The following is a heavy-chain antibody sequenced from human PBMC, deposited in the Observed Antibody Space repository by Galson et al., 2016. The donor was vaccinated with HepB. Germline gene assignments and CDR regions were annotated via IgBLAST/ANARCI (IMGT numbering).Heavy chain of an antibody. CDR3: TRHGDYGVEYYGMDV. D-gene: IGHD3-16*01. CDR2: IRSKANSYAT. V-gene: IGHV3-73*01. Sequence: SLRLSCAASGFTFSGSAMHWVRQASGKGLEWVGRIRSKANSYATVYAASVKGRFAISRDDSKNTAYLQMNSLKTEDTAVYYCTRHGDYGVEYYGMDVWGQGTTVTVSS. CDR1: GFTFSGSA. J-gene: IGHJ6*02.